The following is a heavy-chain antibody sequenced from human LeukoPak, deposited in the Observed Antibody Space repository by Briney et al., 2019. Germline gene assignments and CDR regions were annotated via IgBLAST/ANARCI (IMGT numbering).Heavy chain of an antibody. CDR1: GFTFSSYS. J-gene: IGHJ4*02. CDR2: ISSSSSYI. CDR3: ARRQQLARGFDY. V-gene: IGHV3-21*01. Sequence: PGGSLRLSCAASGFTFSSYSMNWVRQAPGKGLEWVSSISSSSSYIYYADSVKGRFTISRDNAKNSLHLQMNSLRAEDTAVYYCARRQQLARGFDYWGQGTLVTVSS. D-gene: IGHD6-13*01.